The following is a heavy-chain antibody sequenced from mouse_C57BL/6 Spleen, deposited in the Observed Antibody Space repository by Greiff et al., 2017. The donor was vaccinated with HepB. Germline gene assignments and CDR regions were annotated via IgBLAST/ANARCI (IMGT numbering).Heavy chain of an antibody. Sequence: EVNVVESGGGLVQSGRSLRLSCATSGFTFSDFYMEWVRQAPGKGLEWIAASRNKANDYTTEYSASVKGRFIVSRDTSQSILYLQMNALRAEDTAIYYCARAIYYGYDEVAFAYWGQGTLVTVSA. CDR2: SRNKANDYTT. V-gene: IGHV7-1*01. J-gene: IGHJ3*01. CDR3: ARAIYYGYDEVAFAY. CDR1: GFTFSDFY. D-gene: IGHD2-2*01.